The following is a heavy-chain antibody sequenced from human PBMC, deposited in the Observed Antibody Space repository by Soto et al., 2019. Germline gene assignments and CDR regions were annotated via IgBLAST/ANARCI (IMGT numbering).Heavy chain of an antibody. CDR1: GYTFTSYA. V-gene: IGHV1-3*01. CDR2: INAGNGNT. Sequence: QVQLVQSGAEVKKPGASVKVSCKASGYTFTSYAMHWVRQAPGQRLEWMGWINAGNGNTKYSQKFQGRVTITRDTSASTAYMELSSLRSEDTAVYYCARASVGATPMDYWGQGNLVTVSS. CDR3: ARASVGATPMDY. J-gene: IGHJ4*02. D-gene: IGHD1-26*01.